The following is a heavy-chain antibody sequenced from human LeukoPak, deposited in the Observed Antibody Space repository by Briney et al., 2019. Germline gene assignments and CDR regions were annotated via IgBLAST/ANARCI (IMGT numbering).Heavy chain of an antibody. J-gene: IGHJ4*02. CDR3: ARGGHSGYDHSVDY. CDR1: GGTFSSYA. CDR2: IIPIFGTA. Sequence: SVKVSCKASGGTFSSYAISWVRQAPGQGLEWMGGIIPIFGTANYAQKFQGRVTITADKSTSTAYMELSSLRSEDTAAYYCARGGHSGYDHSVDYWGQVTLVTVSS. D-gene: IGHD5-12*01. V-gene: IGHV1-69*06.